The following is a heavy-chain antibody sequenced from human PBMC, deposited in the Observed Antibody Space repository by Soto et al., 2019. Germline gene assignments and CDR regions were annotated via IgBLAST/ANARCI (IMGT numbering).Heavy chain of an antibody. CDR1: GYSFTSYW. V-gene: IGHV5-10-1*01. D-gene: IGHD3-22*01. CDR3: AREAADYENSGDSFDY. CDR2: IDPSDSYT. Sequence: GESLKISCKGSGYSFTSYWISWVRQMPGKGLEWMGRIDPSDSYTNYSPSFQGHVTISADKSISTAYLQWSSLKASDTAMYYCAREAADYENSGDSFDYWGKEPLVTPSP. J-gene: IGHJ4*02.